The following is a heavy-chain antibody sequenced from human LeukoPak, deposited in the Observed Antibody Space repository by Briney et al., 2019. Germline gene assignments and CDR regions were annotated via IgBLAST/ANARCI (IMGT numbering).Heavy chain of an antibody. V-gene: IGHV7-4-1*02. Sequence: GASVKVSCKASGYTFTSYAMNWVRQAPGQGLEWMGWINTNTGNPTYAQGFTGRFVFSLDTSVSTAYLQTSSLKAEDTAVYHCARVRTAWTGDAFDIWGQGTMVTVSS. CDR1: GYTFTSYA. D-gene: IGHD1-1*01. CDR3: ARVRTAWTGDAFDI. J-gene: IGHJ3*02. CDR2: INTNTGNP.